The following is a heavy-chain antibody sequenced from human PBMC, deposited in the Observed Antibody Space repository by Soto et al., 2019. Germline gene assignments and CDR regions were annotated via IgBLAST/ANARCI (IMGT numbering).Heavy chain of an antibody. D-gene: IGHD6-6*01. Sequence: PSETLSLNCAVYGGAFSGYYWRWIPQPPGKGLEWIGEINHSGSTNYNPSLKSRVTISVDTSKNQFSLKLSSVTAADTAVYYCATAWQLRYYYYGMDVWGQGTKVTVSS. V-gene: IGHV4-34*01. CDR2: INHSGST. CDR1: GGAFSGYY. J-gene: IGHJ6*02. CDR3: ATAWQLRYYYYGMDV.